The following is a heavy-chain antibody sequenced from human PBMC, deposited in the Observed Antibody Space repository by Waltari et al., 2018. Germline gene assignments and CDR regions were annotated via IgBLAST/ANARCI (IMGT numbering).Heavy chain of an antibody. J-gene: IGHJ4*02. CDR3: ARDRDWAFDH. CDR2: ISSSSSTI. D-gene: IGHD3-9*01. V-gene: IGHV3-48*04. Sequence: EVQLVESGGGLVQPGGSLRLSRAASGFTFSTYSMNWVRQAPGKGLYWVSYISSSSSTIYYADSVKGRFTFSRDNAKNSLYLQMNSLRVEDTAVYFCARDRDWAFDHWGQGTLVAVSS. CDR1: GFTFSTYS.